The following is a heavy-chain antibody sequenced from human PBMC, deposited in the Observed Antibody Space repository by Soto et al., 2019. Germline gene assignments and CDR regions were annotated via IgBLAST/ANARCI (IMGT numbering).Heavy chain of an antibody. D-gene: IGHD5-12*01. CDR3: ARVDIVATISADY. Sequence: PSETLSLTCTVSGGSISSGDYYWSWIRQPPGKGLEWIGYIYYSGSTYYNPSLKSRVTISVDTSKNQFSLKLSSVTAADTAVYYCARVDIVATISADYWGQGTLVTVSS. V-gene: IGHV4-30-4*01. CDR2: IYYSGST. J-gene: IGHJ4*02. CDR1: GGSISSGDYY.